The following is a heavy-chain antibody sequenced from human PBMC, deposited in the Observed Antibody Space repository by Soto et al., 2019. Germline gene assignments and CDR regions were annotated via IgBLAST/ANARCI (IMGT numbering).Heavy chain of an antibody. J-gene: IGHJ6*02. CDR2: ISGSSTIT. Sequence: LRLSCAASGFTFSGYAMSWVRQAPGKGLEWVSSISGSSTITSYADSVKGRFTISRDNYKNMLYLQMNSLRADDTAVFFCVKGLAGGMDVWGQGTTVTVS. CDR1: GFTFSGYA. D-gene: IGHD3-10*01. V-gene: IGHV3-23*01. CDR3: VKGLAGGMDV.